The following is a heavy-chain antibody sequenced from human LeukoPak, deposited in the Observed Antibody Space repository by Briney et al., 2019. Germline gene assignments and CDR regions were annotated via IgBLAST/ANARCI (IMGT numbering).Heavy chain of an antibody. Sequence: GGSLRLSCAASGFTFSSYSMNWVRQAPGKGLEWVSYISSSSSTKYYADSVKGRFTISRDNAKNSLYLQMNSLRAEDTAVYYCARSWQQLITTSDYWGQGTLVTVSS. CDR1: GFTFSSYS. D-gene: IGHD6-13*01. J-gene: IGHJ4*02. CDR2: ISSSSSTK. CDR3: ARSWQQLITTSDY. V-gene: IGHV3-48*01.